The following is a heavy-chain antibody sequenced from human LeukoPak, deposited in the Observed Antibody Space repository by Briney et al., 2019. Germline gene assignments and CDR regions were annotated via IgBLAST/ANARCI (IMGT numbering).Heavy chain of an antibody. CDR2: IVVVSGNT. V-gene: IGHV1-58*01. Sequence: ASVKVSCKASGFTFTSSAVQWVRQARGQRLEWIGWIVVVSGNTNYAQKFQERVTITRDMSTSTAYMELSSLRSEDTAVYYCAALDYDILTGYYKDYYFDYWGQGTLVTVSS. CDR1: GFTFTSSA. J-gene: IGHJ4*02. D-gene: IGHD3-9*01. CDR3: AALDYDILTGYYKDYYFDY.